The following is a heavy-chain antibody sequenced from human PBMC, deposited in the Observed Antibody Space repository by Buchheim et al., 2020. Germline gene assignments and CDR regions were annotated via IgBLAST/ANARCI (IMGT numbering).Heavy chain of an antibody. J-gene: IGHJ6*02. D-gene: IGHD6-13*01. CDR3: ARGRIAAFYYYYYNGMNV. CDR1: GGSFSGYY. V-gene: IGHV4-34*01. Sequence: QVQLQQWGAGLLKPSETLSLTCAVYGGSFSGYYWSWIRQPPGKGLEWIGEINHSGSTNYNPALTSRVTISVDTSKNQFSLKLSSVTAADTAVYYCARGRIAAFYYYYYNGMNVWGQGTT. CDR2: INHSGST.